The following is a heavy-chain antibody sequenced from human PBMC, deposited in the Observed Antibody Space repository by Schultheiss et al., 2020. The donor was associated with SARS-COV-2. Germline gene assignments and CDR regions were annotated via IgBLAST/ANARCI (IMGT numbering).Heavy chain of an antibody. Sequence: GGSLRLSCAASGFTFSSYAMSWVRQAPGKGLEWVSGISWNSGSIGYADSVKGRFTISRDTAENSLYLQMNSLRAEDTAVYYCAREGIAVAGLDYWGQGTLVTVSS. CDR2: ISWNSGSI. J-gene: IGHJ4*02. CDR3: AREGIAVAGLDY. V-gene: IGHV3-20*04. D-gene: IGHD6-19*01. CDR1: GFTFSSYA.